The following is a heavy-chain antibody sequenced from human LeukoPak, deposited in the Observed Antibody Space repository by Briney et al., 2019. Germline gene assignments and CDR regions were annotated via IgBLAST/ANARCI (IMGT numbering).Heavy chain of an antibody. CDR1: GFNFNSYA. J-gene: IGHJ4*02. Sequence: TRRSLRLSCVASGFNFNSYAINWVRQRPGKGLEWVAFILYDRRNKYYSESAKGRFTISRDNSKNILYLEMNSLRADDTAIYYCAKDGELNYVWGIYFDYWGQGTPVTVPS. V-gene: IGHV3-30*02. D-gene: IGHD3-16*01. CDR3: AKDGELNYVWGIYFDY. CDR2: ILYDRRNK.